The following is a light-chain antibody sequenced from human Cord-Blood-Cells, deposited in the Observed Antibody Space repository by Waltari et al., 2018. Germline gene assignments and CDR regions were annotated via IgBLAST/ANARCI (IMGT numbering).Light chain of an antibody. J-gene: IGKJ2*01. CDR2: GAS. CDR3: QQYGSSPMYT. CDR1: QSVSSSY. Sequence: EIVLTQSPGTLSLSPGERATLSCRASQSVSSSYLAWYQQKPGQAPRLLIYGASSRATGIPYRFSGSGYGTDFTLTISRLEPEDFAVYYCQQYGSSPMYTFGQGTKLEIK. V-gene: IGKV3-20*01.